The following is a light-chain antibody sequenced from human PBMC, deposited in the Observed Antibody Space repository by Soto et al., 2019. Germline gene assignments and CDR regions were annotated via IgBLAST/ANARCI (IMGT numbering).Light chain of an antibody. CDR3: QSYDSSLSGVV. CDR1: SSNIGAGYD. J-gene: IGLJ2*01. CDR2: GNS. V-gene: IGLV1-40*01. Sequence: QPVLTQPPSVSGAPGQRVTISCTGSSSNIGAGYDVHWYRQLPGTAPKLLIYGNSNRPSGFPDRFSGSKSGTSASLAITGLQAKDEADYYCQSYDSSLSGVVFGGGTQLTVL.